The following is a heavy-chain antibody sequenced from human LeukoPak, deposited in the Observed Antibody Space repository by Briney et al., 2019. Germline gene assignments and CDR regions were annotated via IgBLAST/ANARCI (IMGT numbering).Heavy chain of an antibody. CDR3: ARGPYVPFPNWYFDL. J-gene: IGHJ2*01. D-gene: IGHD3-10*02. Sequence: GASVKVSCKASGYTFTGYYMHWVRQAPGQGLEWMGWINPNSGGTHYAPKFQGRVTMTRDTSIGTAYMELSRLRSDDTAVYYCARGPYVPFPNWYFDLWGRGTLVTVSS. CDR2: INPNSGGT. CDR1: GYTFTGYY. V-gene: IGHV1-2*02.